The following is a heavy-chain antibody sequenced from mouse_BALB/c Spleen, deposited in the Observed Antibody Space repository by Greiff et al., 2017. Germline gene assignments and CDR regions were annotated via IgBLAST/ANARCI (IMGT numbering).Heavy chain of an antibody. V-gene: IGHV1-5*01. Sequence: VQLKQSGTVLARPGASVKMSCKASGYSFTSYWMHWVKQRPGQGLEWIGAIYPGNSDTSYNQKFKGKAKLTAVTSASTAYMELSSLTNEDSAVYYCTRSRRDGYYFDYWGQGTTLTVSS. CDR2: IYPGNSDT. J-gene: IGHJ2*01. CDR1: GYSFTSYW. CDR3: TRSRRDGYYFDY. D-gene: IGHD3-3*01.